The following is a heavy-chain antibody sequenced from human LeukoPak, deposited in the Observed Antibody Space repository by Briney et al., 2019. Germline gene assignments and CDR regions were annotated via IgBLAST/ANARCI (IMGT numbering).Heavy chain of an antibody. Sequence: SETLSLTCTVSGGSISSGDYYWSWIRQPPGRGLEWIGYIYYSGSTYYNPSLKSRVTISVDTSKNQFSLKLSSVTAADTAVYYCARERIRPDDYYYYYYGMDVWGQGTTVTVSS. CDR2: IYYSGST. V-gene: IGHV4-30-4*01. J-gene: IGHJ6*02. D-gene: IGHD3-3*01. CDR1: GGSISSGDYY. CDR3: ARERIRPDDYYYYYYGMDV.